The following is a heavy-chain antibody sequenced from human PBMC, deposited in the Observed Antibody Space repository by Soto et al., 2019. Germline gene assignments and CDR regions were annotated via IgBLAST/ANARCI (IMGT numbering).Heavy chain of an antibody. V-gene: IGHV3-21*01. CDR3: ARAKYYYDSSGYYDHPDAFDI. CDR1: GFTFSSYS. D-gene: IGHD3-22*01. Sequence: GGSLRLSCAASGFTFSSYSMNWVRQAPGKGLEWVSSISSSSSYIYYADSVKGRFTISRDNAKNSLYLQMNSLRAEDTAVYYCARAKYYYDSSGYYDHPDAFDIWGQGTMVTVSS. J-gene: IGHJ3*02. CDR2: ISSSSSYI.